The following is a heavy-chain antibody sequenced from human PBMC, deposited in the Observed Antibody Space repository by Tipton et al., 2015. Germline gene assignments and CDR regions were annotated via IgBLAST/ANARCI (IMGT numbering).Heavy chain of an antibody. V-gene: IGHV4-61*01. CDR3: ARFRRNDFYGLDV. J-gene: IGHJ6*02. Sequence: LRLSCTVSGGSVSSGSYYWSWVRQPPGKGLEWIGHIYYSGNTNYNPSLKSRVTMSVDTSKNLFSLNLRFVTAADTAVYYCARFRRNDFYGLDVWGQGTTVTVSS. CDR2: IYYSGNT. CDR1: GGSVSSGSYY.